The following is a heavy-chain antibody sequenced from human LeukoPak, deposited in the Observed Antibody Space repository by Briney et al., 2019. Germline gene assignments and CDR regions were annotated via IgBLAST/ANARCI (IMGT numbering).Heavy chain of an antibody. CDR1: GFTFSSYA. D-gene: IGHD4-17*01. CDR2: ISGSGGST. V-gene: IGHV3-23*01. CDR3: AKSEHGDYVSFDY. J-gene: IGHJ4*02. Sequence: PGGSLRLSCAASGFTFSSYAMSWVRQAPGKGLEWVSAISGSGGSTYYADSVKGRFTVSRDNSKNTLYLQMNSLRAEDTAVYYCAKSEHGDYVSFDYWGQGTQVTVSS.